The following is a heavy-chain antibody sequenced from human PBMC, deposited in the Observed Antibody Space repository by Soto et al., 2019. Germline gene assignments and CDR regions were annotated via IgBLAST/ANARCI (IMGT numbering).Heavy chain of an antibody. D-gene: IGHD2-2*01. V-gene: IGHV1-2*02. J-gene: IGHJ6*02. CDR1: GYTFTAYY. CDR2: IRPNGGST. CDR3: ARGSVASADKPSGIHV. Sequence: ASVKVSCKASGYTFTAYYMHWVRQVPGQEFEWMGWIRPNGGSTDFARVFQGKFTMTWDTSITTAYMELTSLTYNDSAVYYCARGSVASADKPSGIHVWGQGTTVTVYS.